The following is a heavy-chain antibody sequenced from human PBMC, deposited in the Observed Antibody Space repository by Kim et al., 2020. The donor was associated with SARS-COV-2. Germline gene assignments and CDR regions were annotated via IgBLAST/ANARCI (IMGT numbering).Heavy chain of an antibody. CDR2: INDGDGKI. CDR3: SKKARDALWHQYYSDY. Sequence: GGSLRLSCAVSGFMIGNHAMSWVRQAPGKGLEWVSIINDGDGKIYYADSVKGRFTVSRDLSTNTLFLQLTTLRAEDTGTYYCSKKARDALWHQYYSDYWGPGTVVTVSS. J-gene: IGHJ4*02. V-gene: IGHV3-23*01. D-gene: IGHD2-21*02. CDR1: GFMIGNHA.